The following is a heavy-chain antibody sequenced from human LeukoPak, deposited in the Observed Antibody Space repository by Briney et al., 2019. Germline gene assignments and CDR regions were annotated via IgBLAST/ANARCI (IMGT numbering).Heavy chain of an antibody. Sequence: ASVKVSCKASSYTFTNFGVSWVRQAPGQGLEWVGWISGYNGNTKYAEKFQGRVTMTSGTSTSTAYMELRSLRSDDTAVYYCARDPYYYDSSGSWLQFDYWGQGTLVTVSS. D-gene: IGHD3-22*01. CDR1: SYTFTNFG. CDR2: ISGYNGNT. V-gene: IGHV1-18*01. CDR3: ARDPYYYDSSGSWLQFDY. J-gene: IGHJ4*02.